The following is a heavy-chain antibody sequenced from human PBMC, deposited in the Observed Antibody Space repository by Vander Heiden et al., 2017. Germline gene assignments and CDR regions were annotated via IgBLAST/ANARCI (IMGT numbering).Heavy chain of an antibody. D-gene: IGHD6-6*01. CDR2: INSDGSNT. CDR1: GLTISSYW. V-gene: IGHV3-74*01. CDR3: VREYSSTSGRAFDI. J-gene: IGHJ3*02. Sequence: EVQLVESGGGVLQPGGSLRLSFTSSGLTISSYWMHWVRQAPGKGLGWVARINSDGSNTNYADSVKGRFTISRDNAKNTLYLQMNSLRAEDTAVFYCVREYSSTSGRAFDIWGQGTMVTVSS.